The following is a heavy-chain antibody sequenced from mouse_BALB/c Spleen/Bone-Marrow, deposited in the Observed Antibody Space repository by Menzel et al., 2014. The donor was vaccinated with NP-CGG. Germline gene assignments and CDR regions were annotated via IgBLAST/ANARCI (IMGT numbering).Heavy chain of an antibody. CDR3: TMDDYDGGYYFDY. CDR2: IDPSDSYT. Sequence: QVQLQQSGAELVKPGASVKMSCKASGYTFTSYWMHWVKQRPGQGLEWIGTIDPSDSYTSYNQKFKGKATLTVDISSSTAYMQLSSLTSEDSAVYYCTMDDYDGGYYFDYWGQGTTLTVSS. CDR1: GYTFTSYW. V-gene: IGHV1S127*01. D-gene: IGHD2-4*01. J-gene: IGHJ2*01.